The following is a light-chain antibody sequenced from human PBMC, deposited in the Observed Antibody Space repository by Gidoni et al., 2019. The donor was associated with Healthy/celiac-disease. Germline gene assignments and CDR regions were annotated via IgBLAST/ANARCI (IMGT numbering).Light chain of an antibody. CDR2: GAS. J-gene: IGKJ2*01. CDR1: QSVSSN. V-gene: IGKV3-15*01. CDR3: QQYNNWPPENT. Sequence: EIVMTQSPATLSVSPGERATLSCRASQSVSSNFAWYQQKPGQAPRLLIYGASTRATGIPARFSGSGSGTEFTLTISSLQSEDFAVYYCQQYNNWPPENTFGQGTKLEIK.